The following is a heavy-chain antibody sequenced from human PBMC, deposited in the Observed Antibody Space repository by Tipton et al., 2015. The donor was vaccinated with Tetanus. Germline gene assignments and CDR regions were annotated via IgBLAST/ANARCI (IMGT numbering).Heavy chain of an antibody. Sequence: SLRLSCAASGFTFSGYSMNWVRQAPGKGLEWVSSISSSGSHMYYAESVRGRFSISRDNAKNSLYLQMDSLRAEDTALYYCVKRKYYDFWSGYFEYWGQGTLVTVSS. CDR2: ISSSGSHM. D-gene: IGHD3-3*01. J-gene: IGHJ4*02. CDR1: GFTFSGYS. V-gene: IGHV3-21*04. CDR3: VKRKYYDFWSGYFEY.